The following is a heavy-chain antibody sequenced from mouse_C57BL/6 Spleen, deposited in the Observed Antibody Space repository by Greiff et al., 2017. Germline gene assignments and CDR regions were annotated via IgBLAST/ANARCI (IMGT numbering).Heavy chain of an antibody. Sequence: EVKLEESGEGLVKPGGSLKLSCAASGFTFSSYAMSWVRQTPEKRLEWVAYISSGGDYIYYADTVKGRFTISRDNARNTLYLQMSSLKSEDTAMYYCTRGDGYYPYAMDYWGQGTSVTVSS. J-gene: IGHJ4*01. CDR2: ISSGGDYI. CDR1: GFTFSSYA. CDR3: TRGDGYYPYAMDY. D-gene: IGHD2-3*01. V-gene: IGHV5-9-1*02.